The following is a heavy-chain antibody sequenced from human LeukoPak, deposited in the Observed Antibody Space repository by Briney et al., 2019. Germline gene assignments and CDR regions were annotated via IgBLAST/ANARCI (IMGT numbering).Heavy chain of an antibody. V-gene: IGHV3-7*03. CDR1: GFTFSRYW. CDR2: IKQDGNEK. D-gene: IGHD3-10*01. Sequence: GGSLRLSCAVSGFTFSRYWMTWVRQAPGKGLEWVASIKQDGNEKYYVDSVRGRFTISRDNAKNSLYLQMNSLRAEDTVVYYCARDLDFGSGRSLGAFDIWGQGTMVTVSS. CDR3: ARDLDFGSGRSLGAFDI. J-gene: IGHJ3*02.